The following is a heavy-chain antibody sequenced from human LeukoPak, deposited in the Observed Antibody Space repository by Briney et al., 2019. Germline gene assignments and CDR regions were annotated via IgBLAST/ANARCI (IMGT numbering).Heavy chain of an antibody. Sequence: PGGSLRLSCAASGFTVSSNYMSWVRQAPGKGLEWVSVIYSGGSTYYADSVKGRFTISRDNAKNSLYLQMNSLRAEDTAVYYCAREGTDGLFDYWGQGTLVTVSS. J-gene: IGHJ4*02. CDR3: AREGTDGLFDY. V-gene: IGHV3-53*01. D-gene: IGHD5-24*01. CDR1: GFTVSSNY. CDR2: IYSGGST.